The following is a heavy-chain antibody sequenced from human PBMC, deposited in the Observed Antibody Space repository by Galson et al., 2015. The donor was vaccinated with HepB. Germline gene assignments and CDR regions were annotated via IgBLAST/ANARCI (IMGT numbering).Heavy chain of an antibody. J-gene: IGHJ4*02. V-gene: IGHV3-30*04. Sequence: SLRLSCAASGFTFSSYAMHWVRQAPGKGLEWVAVISYDGSNKYYADSVKGRFTISRDNSKNTLYLQMNSLRAEDTAVYYCARAGFSYKYSSSDLLGGVRGYFDYWGQGTLVTVSS. CDR3: ARAGFSYKYSSSDLLGGVRGYFDY. CDR1: GFTFSSYA. D-gene: IGHD6-13*01. CDR2: ISYDGSNK.